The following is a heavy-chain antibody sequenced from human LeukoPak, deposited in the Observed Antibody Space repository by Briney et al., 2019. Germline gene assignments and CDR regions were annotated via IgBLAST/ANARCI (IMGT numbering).Heavy chain of an antibody. CDR2: IMPIFGTA. CDR3: ADSSIAAPGAFDI. CDR1: GGTLSSYA. D-gene: IGHD6-6*01. Sequence: ASVKVSCKASGGTLSSYAISWVRQAPGPGLEWMGRIMPIFGTANYAQQFQGRVTITTDESTSTAYMVLSRLRSEDTAVYYWADSSIAAPGAFDIWGQGTMVTVSS. V-gene: IGHV1-69*05. J-gene: IGHJ3*02.